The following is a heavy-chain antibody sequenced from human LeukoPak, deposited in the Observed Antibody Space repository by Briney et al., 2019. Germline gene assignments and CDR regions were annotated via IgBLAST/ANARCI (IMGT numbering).Heavy chain of an antibody. Sequence: SETLSLTCMVSGYSISSGYYWGWIRQPPGKGLEWIGYIYHSGSTYYNPSLKSRVTISVDRSKNQFSLKLSSVTAADTAVYYCARASPLNGVHNWGQGTLVTVSS. CDR1: GYSISSGYY. J-gene: IGHJ4*02. CDR2: IYHSGST. V-gene: IGHV4-38-2*02. CDR3: ARASPLNGVHN. D-gene: IGHD2-8*01.